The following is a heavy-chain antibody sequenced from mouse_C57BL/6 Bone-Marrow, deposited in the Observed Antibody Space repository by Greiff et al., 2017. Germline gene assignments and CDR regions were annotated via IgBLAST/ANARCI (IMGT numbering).Heavy chain of an antibody. Sequence: VQLQQSGPELVKPGASVKISCKASGYSFTGYYMHWVKQSHGNILDWIGYIYPYNGVSSYNQKFKGKATLTVDKSSSTAYMELRSLTSEDSAVYYWARYYDSSYRYYAMDYWGQGTSVTVSS. CDR2: IYPYNGVS. CDR3: ARYYDSSYRYYAMDY. J-gene: IGHJ4*01. D-gene: IGHD1-1*01. V-gene: IGHV1-31*01. CDR1: GYSFTGYY.